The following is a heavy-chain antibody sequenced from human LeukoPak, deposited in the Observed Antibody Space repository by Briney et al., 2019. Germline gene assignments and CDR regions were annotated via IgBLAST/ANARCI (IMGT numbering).Heavy chain of an antibody. D-gene: IGHD2-21*02. CDR2: IRTKANNYAT. CDR3: SRHEALPGDY. Sequence: SXRLSCAASGFTFSGSTVHWVRQAXGKGLDWVGRIRTKANNYATAYAASVKGRFTISRDDSKNTAYLQMNSLKIEDTAVYYCSRHEALPGDYWGQGTLVTVSS. CDR1: GFTFSGST. V-gene: IGHV3-73*01. J-gene: IGHJ4*02.